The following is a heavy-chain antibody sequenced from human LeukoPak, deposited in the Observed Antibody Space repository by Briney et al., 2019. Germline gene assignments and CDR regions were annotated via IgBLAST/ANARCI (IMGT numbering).Heavy chain of an antibody. CDR1: GFTFSSYA. CDR3: AKDSDFWSGNYDY. J-gene: IGHJ4*02. Sequence: PGGSLRLSCAASGFTFSSYAMSWVRQAPGKGLEWVSAISGSGGGTYYADSVKGRFTISRVNSKNTLYLQMNSLRAEDTAVYYCAKDSDFWSGNYDYWGQGTLVTVSS. CDR2: ISGSGGGT. V-gene: IGHV3-23*01. D-gene: IGHD3-3*01.